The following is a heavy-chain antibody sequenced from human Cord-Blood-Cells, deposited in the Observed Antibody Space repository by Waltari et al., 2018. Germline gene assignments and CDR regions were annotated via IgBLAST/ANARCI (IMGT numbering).Heavy chain of an antibody. CDR3: ARHAIRTFDY. D-gene: IGHD2-8*01. Sequence: QVQLQQWGAGLLKPSETLSLTCAVYGGSFSGYYWSWIRQPPEKGLEWIGEINHSGSTNYNPSLKSRVTISVDTSKNQFSLKLSSVTAADTAVYYCARHAIRTFDYWGQGTLVTVSS. V-gene: IGHV4-34*01. CDR2: INHSGST. J-gene: IGHJ4*02. CDR1: GGSFSGYY.